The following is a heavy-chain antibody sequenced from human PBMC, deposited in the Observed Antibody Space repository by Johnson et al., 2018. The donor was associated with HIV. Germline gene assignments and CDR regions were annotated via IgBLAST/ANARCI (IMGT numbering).Heavy chain of an antibody. Sequence: QVQLVESGGGVVQPGRSPRLSCAVSGFTFTSHGMHWVRQAPGKGLEWVAVISYDGSNKYYADSVKGRFTISRDNSKNTLYLQMSSLRTEDTAVYYCAKDAGIAVAEGAFDIWGQGTMVTVSS. CDR1: GFTFTSHG. D-gene: IGHD6-19*01. V-gene: IGHV3-30*18. CDR3: AKDAGIAVAEGAFDI. CDR2: ISYDGSNK. J-gene: IGHJ3*02.